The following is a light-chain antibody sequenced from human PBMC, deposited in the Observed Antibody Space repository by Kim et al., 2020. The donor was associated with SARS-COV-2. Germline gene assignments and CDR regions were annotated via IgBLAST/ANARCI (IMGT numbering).Light chain of an antibody. Sequence: KTVTISCTRSSGSLASNYVQWYQQHPGSSPTTVIYENNQRPSGVPERFSGSIDSSSNSASLTISGLKTEDEADYYCQSYDSSNPWVFGGGTQLTVL. CDR3: QSYDSSNPWV. J-gene: IGLJ3*02. V-gene: IGLV6-57*01. CDR1: SGSLASNY. CDR2: ENN.